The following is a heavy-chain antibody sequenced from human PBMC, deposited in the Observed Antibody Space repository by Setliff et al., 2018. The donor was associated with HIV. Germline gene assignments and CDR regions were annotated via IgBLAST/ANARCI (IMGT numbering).Heavy chain of an antibody. J-gene: IGHJ3*02. CDR3: ARHGRTTVTTDPKGGAFDI. V-gene: IGHV4-59*08. CDR2: IYYSGTT. Sequence: SETLSLTCTVSGGSISSRYWSWIRQPPGKGLEWIAYIYYSGTTSYNPSLKNRVTISVDTSKNQFSLKLSSVTAADTAVYYCARHGRTTVTTDPKGGAFDIWGQGTMVTVSS. CDR1: GGSISSRY. D-gene: IGHD4-4*01.